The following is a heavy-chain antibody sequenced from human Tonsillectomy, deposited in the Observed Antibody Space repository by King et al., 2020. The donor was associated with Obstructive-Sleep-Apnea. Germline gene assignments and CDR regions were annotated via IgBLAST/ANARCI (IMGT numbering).Heavy chain of an antibody. CDR2: IYSGGST. J-gene: IGHJ1*01. Sequence: VQLVESGGGLVQPGGSLRLSCAASEFTVSSNYMSWVRQAPGKGLQWVSVIYSGGSTNYADSVKGRFTISRDISKNTLYLQMNGLSAEDTAVYYCTRDQPIVGATRAGYFQHWGQGTLVTVSS. D-gene: IGHD1-26*01. V-gene: IGHV3-66*01. CDR3: TRDQPIVGATRAGYFQH. CDR1: EFTVSSNY.